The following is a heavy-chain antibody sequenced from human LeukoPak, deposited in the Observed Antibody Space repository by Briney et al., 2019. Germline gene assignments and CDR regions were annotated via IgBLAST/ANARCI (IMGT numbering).Heavy chain of an antibody. CDR2: FDPEDGET. D-gene: IGHD2-15*01. CDR3: ARGCSGGSCYLIDY. CDR1: GYTLTELS. Sequence: ASVKVSCKVSGYTLTELSMHWVRQAPGKGLEWMGGFDPEDGETIYAQKFQGRVTMTEDTSTDTAYMELSSLRSEDTAVYYCARGCSGGSCYLIDYWGQGTLVTVSS. J-gene: IGHJ4*02. V-gene: IGHV1-24*01.